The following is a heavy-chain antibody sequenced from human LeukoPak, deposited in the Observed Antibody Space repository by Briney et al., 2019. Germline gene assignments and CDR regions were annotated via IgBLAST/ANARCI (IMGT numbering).Heavy chain of an antibody. Sequence: VASVKVSCKASGYTSTSYDINWVRQATGQGLEWMGWMNPNSGNTGYAQKFQGRVAMTRNTSISTAYMELSSLRSEDTAVYYCARGDSSSWFPFDYWGQGTLVTVSS. V-gene: IGHV1-8*01. CDR2: MNPNSGNT. D-gene: IGHD6-13*01. J-gene: IGHJ4*02. CDR3: ARGDSSSWFPFDY. CDR1: GYTSTSYD.